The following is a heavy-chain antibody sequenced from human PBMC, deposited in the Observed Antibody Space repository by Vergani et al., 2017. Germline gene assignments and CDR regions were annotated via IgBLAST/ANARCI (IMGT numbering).Heavy chain of an antibody. CDR2: IIPIFGTA. CDR3: ARGGGYCSGGSCYLYYYYYYMDV. D-gene: IGHD2-15*01. CDR1: GGTFSSYA. J-gene: IGHJ6*03. V-gene: IGHV1-69*12. Sequence: QVQLVQSGAEVKKPGSSVKVSCKASGGTFSSYAISWVRQAPGQGLEWMGGIIPIFGTANYAQKFQGRVTITADDSTSTAYMELSSLRSEDTAVYYCARGGGYCSGGSCYLYYYYYYMDVWGKGTTVTVSS.